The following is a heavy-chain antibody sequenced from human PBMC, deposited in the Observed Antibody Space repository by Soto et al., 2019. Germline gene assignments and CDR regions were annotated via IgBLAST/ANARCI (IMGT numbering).Heavy chain of an antibody. Sequence: XETLSVRCNGSGASPSPGYWSGCRQPPGKGLEWIGRIYATGSSDYNPSLKSRITFSVDMSKKQFSLTLRSVTAADTARYYWMRDGTKYSRVRFATWCQG. CDR3: MRDGTKYSRVRFAT. V-gene: IGHV4-4*07. CDR1: GASPSPGY. J-gene: IGHJ5*02. D-gene: IGHD1-1*01. CDR2: IYATGSS.